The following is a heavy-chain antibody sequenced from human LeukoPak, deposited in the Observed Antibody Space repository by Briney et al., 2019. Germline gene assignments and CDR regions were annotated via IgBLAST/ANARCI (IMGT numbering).Heavy chain of an antibody. J-gene: IGHJ1*01. D-gene: IGHD3-22*01. CDR1: GFTFSSYW. V-gene: IGHV3-74*01. CDR2: IKSDGNT. CDR3: ARAPSESGGYYPEYFRH. Sequence: SGGSLRLSCAASGFTFSSYWMHWVRQAPGKGPVWVSRIKSDGNTNYADSVKGRFTISRDNAKNTVSLQMNSLRAEDTGVYYCARAPSESGGYYPEYFRHWGQGTLVTVSS.